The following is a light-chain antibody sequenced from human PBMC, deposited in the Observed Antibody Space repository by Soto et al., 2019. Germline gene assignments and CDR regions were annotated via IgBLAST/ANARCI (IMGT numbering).Light chain of an antibody. CDR1: QSVGSD. J-gene: IGKJ1*01. V-gene: IGKV3-15*01. CDR2: AAS. Sequence: EKVMTQSPATLSVSPGERATLSCRASQSVGSDLAWYQQKPGQPPRLLIYAASTRATGIPARFSGSGSGTEFTLTISSLQSEDFAVYYCQQYNNWPPTWTFGQGTQVEIK. CDR3: QQYNNWPPTWT.